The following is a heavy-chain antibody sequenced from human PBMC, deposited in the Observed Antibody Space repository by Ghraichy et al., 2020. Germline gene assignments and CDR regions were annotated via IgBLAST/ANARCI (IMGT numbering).Heavy chain of an antibody. CDR1: GFTLSNYW. V-gene: IGHV3-74*01. CDR3: AREYCSGGRCFFETGGSHFDC. CDR2: IKSDGRST. D-gene: IGHD2-15*01. Sequence: GESLNISCAASGFTLSNYWMHWVRQGPGKGLVWVSRIKSDGRSTTYADSVNGRFTISRDNAKNTLYLQMNSLRGEDTAVYYCAREYCSGGRCFFETGGSHFDCWGQGTVVTVSS. J-gene: IGHJ4*02.